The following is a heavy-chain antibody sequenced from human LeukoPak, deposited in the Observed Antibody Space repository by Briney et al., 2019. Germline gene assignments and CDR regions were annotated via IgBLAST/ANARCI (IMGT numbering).Heavy chain of an antibody. V-gene: IGHV1-24*01. CDR1: GYTLTELS. CDR3: AQNIVGATRHYYYYYMDV. CDR2: FDPEDGET. Sequence: GASVKVSCKVSGYTLTELSMHWVRQAPGKGLEWMGGFDPEDGETIYAQKFQGRVTMTEDTSTDTAYMELSSLRSDDTAVYYCAQNIVGATRHYYYYYMDVWGKGTTVTVSS. J-gene: IGHJ6*03. D-gene: IGHD1-26*01.